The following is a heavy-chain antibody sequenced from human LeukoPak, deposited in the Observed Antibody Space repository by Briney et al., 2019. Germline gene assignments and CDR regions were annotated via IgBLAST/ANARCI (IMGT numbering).Heavy chain of an antibody. Sequence: GGSLRLSCAASGFTFSSYDMHWVRQATGKGLEWVSAIDTAGNTFYPGSVKGRFTISRENAKDSLYLQMNNVRAGDTALYFCARTSKVTSVMDTWGQGTMVTVSS. CDR3: ARTSKVTSVMDT. CDR2: IDTAGNT. V-gene: IGHV3-13*04. J-gene: IGHJ3*01. CDR1: GFTFSSYD. D-gene: IGHD3-16*01.